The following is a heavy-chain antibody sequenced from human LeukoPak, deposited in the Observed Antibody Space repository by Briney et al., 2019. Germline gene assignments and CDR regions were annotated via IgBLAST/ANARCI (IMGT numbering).Heavy chain of an antibody. V-gene: IGHV3-23*01. J-gene: IGHJ4*02. CDR3: AKKVAGYFDY. CDR2: ITGGRSK. D-gene: IGHD2-15*01. CDR1: GFTFNKYA. Sequence: PGGSLRLSCAASGFTFNKYAMNWVRQAPGRGLEWVSGITGGRSKYYADSVKGRFTISRDNSKNTLYLQMNSLRAEDTAVYYCAKKVAGYFDYWGQGTLVTVSS.